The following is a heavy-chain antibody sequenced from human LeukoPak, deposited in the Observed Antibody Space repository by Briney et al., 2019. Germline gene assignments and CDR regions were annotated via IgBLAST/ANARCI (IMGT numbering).Heavy chain of an antibody. J-gene: IGHJ4*02. D-gene: IGHD3-10*01. CDR3: ASVGSGSLSYYFDY. CDR1: GGSISSSSYY. V-gene: IGHV4-39*01. Sequence: SETLSLTCTVSGGSISSSSYYWGWIRQPPGKGLEWIGSIFYSGSTYYNPSLKGRVTISVDTSKNQFSLKLSSVTAADTAVYYCASVGSGSLSYYFDYWGQGTLVTVSS. CDR2: IFYSGST.